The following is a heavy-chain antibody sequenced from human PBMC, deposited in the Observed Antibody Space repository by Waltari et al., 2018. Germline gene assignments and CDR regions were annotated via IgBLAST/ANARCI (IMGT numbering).Heavy chain of an antibody. D-gene: IGHD3-10*01. V-gene: IGHV3-64D*06. CDR2: ISSNGGST. J-gene: IGHJ6*02. CDR1: GFTFSSYA. Sequence: EVQLVESGGGLVQPGGSLRLSCSASGFTFSSYAMHWVRQAPGKGLEYVSAISSNGGSTYYADSVKGRFTISRDNSKNTLYLQMSSLRAEDMAVYYCVKDQGPNYYGSGSYYTNYYYGMDVWGQGTTVTVSS. CDR3: VKDQGPNYYGSGSYYTNYYYGMDV.